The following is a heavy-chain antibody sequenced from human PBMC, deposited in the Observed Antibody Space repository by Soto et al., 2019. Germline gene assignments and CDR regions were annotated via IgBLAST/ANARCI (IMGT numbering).Heavy chain of an antibody. V-gene: IGHV1-69*12. J-gene: IGHJ4*02. D-gene: IGHD2-8*01. CDR1: GGNFSSYA. CDR3: ASTDCTIGVCYIIGGN. CDR2: IIPIFGTA. Sequence: QVQLVQSGAEVKKPGSSVQVSCKASGGNFSSYAISWVRQAPGQGLEWMGGIIPIFGTANYAQKFQGRVTITADESTSTAYMELSSLRSEDTAVYYCASTDCTIGVCYIIGGNWGQGTLVTVSS.